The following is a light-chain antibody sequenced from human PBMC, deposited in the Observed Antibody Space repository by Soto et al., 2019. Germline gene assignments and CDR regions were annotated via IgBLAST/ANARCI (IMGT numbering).Light chain of an antibody. Sequence: QSVLTQPASVSGSPEQSITISCTGTSSDVGGYNYVSWYQHNPGKAPKLMIYDVSNRPSGVSNRFSGSKSGNTASLTISGLQAEDEADYYCNSYTGSGTVIFGGGTQLTVL. CDR1: SSDVGGYNY. J-gene: IGLJ2*01. CDR2: DVS. V-gene: IGLV2-14*03. CDR3: NSYTGSGTVI.